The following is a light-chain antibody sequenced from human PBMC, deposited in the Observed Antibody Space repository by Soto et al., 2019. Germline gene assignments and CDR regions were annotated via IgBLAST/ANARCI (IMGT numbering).Light chain of an antibody. CDR2: GAS. CDR1: QSINSRY. V-gene: IGKV3-20*01. Sequence: SLSPGERATLSCRASQSINSRYLAWYQQKPGQAPRLLIYGASSRATGIPDRFSGSGSGTDFTLTISRLEPEDFAVYYCQQFGSSPGFTFGPGTIVDIK. J-gene: IGKJ3*01. CDR3: QQFGSSPGFT.